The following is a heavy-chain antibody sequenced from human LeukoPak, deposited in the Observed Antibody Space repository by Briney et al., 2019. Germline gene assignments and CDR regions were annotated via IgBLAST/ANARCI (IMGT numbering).Heavy chain of an antibody. CDR1: GGTFSSYA. CDR3: ASQGVTTPGAFDY. Sequence: ASVKVSCKASGGTFSSYAISWVRQAPGQGLGWMGGIIPIFGTANYAQKFQGRVTITADESTSTAYMELSSLRSEDTAVYYCASQGVTTPGAFDYWGQGTLVTVSS. J-gene: IGHJ4*02. D-gene: IGHD4-17*01. V-gene: IGHV1-69*13. CDR2: IIPIFGTA.